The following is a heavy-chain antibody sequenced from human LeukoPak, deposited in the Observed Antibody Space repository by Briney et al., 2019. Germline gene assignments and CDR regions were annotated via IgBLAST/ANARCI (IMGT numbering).Heavy chain of an antibody. CDR3: ARAEDPVRAFDI. CDR1: GFTFSSYP. CDR2: ISYDGSTK. J-gene: IGHJ3*02. V-gene: IGHV3-30-3*01. Sequence: GGSLRLSCAASGFTFSSYPMHWVRQAPGKGLEWVALISYDGSTKYYADSVKGRFTISRDNSKNTLYLQVDSLGAEDTAVYYCARAEDPVRAFDIWGQGTMVTVSS. D-gene: IGHD2-2*01.